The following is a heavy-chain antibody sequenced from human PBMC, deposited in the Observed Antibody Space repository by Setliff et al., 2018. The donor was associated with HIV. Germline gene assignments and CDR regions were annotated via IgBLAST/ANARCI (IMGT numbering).Heavy chain of an antibody. CDR1: GFTFSSYA. V-gene: IGHV3-23*01. D-gene: IGHD2-21*02. J-gene: IGHJ6*02. CDR2: ISGSGGST. Sequence: GGSLRLSCAASGFTFSSYAMSWVRQAPGKGLEWVSAISGSGGSTYYADSVKGRFTISRDNSKNTLYLQMNSLRAEDTAVYYCAKDGVVTADYYYYGMDVWGQGTTVTVSS. CDR3: AKDGVVTADYYYYGMDV.